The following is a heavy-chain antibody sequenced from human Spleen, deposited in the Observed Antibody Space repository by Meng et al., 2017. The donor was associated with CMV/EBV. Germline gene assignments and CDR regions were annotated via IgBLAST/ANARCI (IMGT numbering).Heavy chain of an antibody. CDR2: INHSGST. Sequence: SETLSLTCAVYGGSFSGYYWSWIRQPPGKGLEWIGEINHSGSTNYNPSLKSRVTLSVDTSKNQFSLKLSSVTAADTAVYYCARDNSGYFDYWGQGTLVTVSS. CDR1: GGSFSGYY. D-gene: IGHD1-26*01. V-gene: IGHV4-34*01. J-gene: IGHJ4*02. CDR3: ARDNSGYFDY.